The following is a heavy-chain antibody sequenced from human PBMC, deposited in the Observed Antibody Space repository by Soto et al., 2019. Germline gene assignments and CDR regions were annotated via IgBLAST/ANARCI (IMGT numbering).Heavy chain of an antibody. Sequence: QAHLAQSGAEVKKPGSSVTVSCKASGSTFNSYGISWVRQAPGRGLDWMGVIIPLYGTGNYAQKFQGRVSITADKSTSTAYMDLNSLRSDDTAVYYCARVRVIRGVIPSHFGLWGQGTQVTVSS. CDR1: GSTFNSYG. CDR2: IIPLYGTG. D-gene: IGHD3-10*01. CDR3: ARVRVIRGVIPSHFGL. V-gene: IGHV1-69*06. J-gene: IGHJ4*02.